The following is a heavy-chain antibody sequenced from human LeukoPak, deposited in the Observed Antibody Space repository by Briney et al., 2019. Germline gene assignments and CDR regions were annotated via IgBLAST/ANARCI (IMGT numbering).Heavy chain of an antibody. J-gene: IGHJ4*02. V-gene: IGHV4-61*02. D-gene: IGHD2-15*01. CDR3: AREVLCSGGGCYDLDY. CDR1: GGSISSGSYY. CDR2: IYASGST. Sequence: PSQTLSLTCTVSGGSISSGSYYWSWIRQPAGKGLEWIGRIYASGSTNYNPSLKSRVTISVDTSKNQFSLKLSSVTAADTAVYYCAREVLCSGGGCYDLDYWGQGTLVTVSS.